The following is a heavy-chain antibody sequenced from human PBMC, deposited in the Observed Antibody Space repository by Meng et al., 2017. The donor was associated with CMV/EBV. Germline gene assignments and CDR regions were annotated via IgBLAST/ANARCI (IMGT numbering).Heavy chain of an antibody. J-gene: IGHJ4*02. CDR2: INHSGST. D-gene: IGHD2-2*02. CDR1: GSFSGYY. V-gene: IGHV4-34*01. CDR3: ARSPPGYCSSTSCYRLDY. Sequence: GSFSGYYWSWIRQAPGKGMEWIGEINHSGSTNYNPSLKGRVTISVDTSKNQFSLKLSSVTAADTAVYYCARSPPGYCSSTSCYRLDYWGQGTLVTVSS.